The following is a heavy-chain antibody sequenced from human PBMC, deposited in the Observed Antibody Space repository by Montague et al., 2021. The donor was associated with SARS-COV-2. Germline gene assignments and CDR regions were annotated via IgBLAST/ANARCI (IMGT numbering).Heavy chain of an antibody. CDR1: GDSISSGYFY. D-gene: IGHD2-2*01. V-gene: IGHV4-39*01. J-gene: IGHJ4*02. Sequence: SETLSLTCTVSGDSISSGYFYWGWIRQPPGKGLEWVGTIHYSGITYYNPSLKSRVTISVDTSRNQFSLKLSSVTAADTAIYYCARHLAISGPAAVSDYWGQGILVTVSS. CDR3: ARHLAISGPAAVSDY. CDR2: IHYSGIT.